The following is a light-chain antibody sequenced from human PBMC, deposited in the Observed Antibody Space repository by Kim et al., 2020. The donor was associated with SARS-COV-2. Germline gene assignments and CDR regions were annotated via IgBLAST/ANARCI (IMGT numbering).Light chain of an antibody. CDR2: EGS. J-gene: IGLJ1*01. CDR3: CSYATNYV. Sequence: QSALTQPASVSGSPRQSITISCTGISSDVGNYNLVSWYQQHPGKAPKLMIYEGSKRPSGVSNRFSASKSGNTASLTISGLQAEDEGDYYCCSYATNYVFGTGTKVTVL. V-gene: IGLV2-23*01. CDR1: SSDVGNYNL.